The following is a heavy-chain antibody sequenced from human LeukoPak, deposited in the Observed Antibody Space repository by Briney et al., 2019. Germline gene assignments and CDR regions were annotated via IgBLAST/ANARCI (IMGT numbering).Heavy chain of an antibody. CDR1: GYSFPNYF. CDR2: INPSGGGT. V-gene: IGHV1-46*01. D-gene: IGHD5-18*01. CDR3: ARLEGLTATVTD. J-gene: IGHJ4*02. Sequence: GASVKVSCKASGYSFPNYFILWVGQAPGHGLEWMGFINPSGGGTTYAQNFQGRLTMTRDTSTSTVYMELSSLRSDDTAVYFCARLEGLTATVTDWGQGTLVTVSS.